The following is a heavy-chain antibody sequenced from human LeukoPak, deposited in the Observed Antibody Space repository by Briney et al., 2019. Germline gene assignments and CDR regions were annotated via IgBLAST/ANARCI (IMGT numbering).Heavy chain of an antibody. CDR1: GFTLSSDW. Sequence: TGGSLRLSCAASGFTLSSDWMTWVRQSPGKGLEWVALIKPDGSDKYYVDSVKGRFTISRGNAKNSLYLQMSSLRAEDTAVYYCARGGHRQKEFWGQGTLVTVSS. CDR2: IKPDGSDK. CDR3: ARGGHRQKEF. V-gene: IGHV3-7*01. J-gene: IGHJ4*02. D-gene: IGHD3-10*01.